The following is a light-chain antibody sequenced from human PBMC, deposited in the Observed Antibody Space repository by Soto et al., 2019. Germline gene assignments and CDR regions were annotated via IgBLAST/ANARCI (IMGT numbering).Light chain of an antibody. J-gene: IGLJ1*01. CDR2: DDN. CDR1: SSNIASNY. Sequence: QSVLTQPPSVSAAPGQRVTVSCSGTSSNIASNYVSWYQQFPGTAPRLLIYDDNKRPSGIPDRFSASKSGTSATLGITGLQSGDEADYYCGTWDSSLSGGVFGTGTKLTVL. V-gene: IGLV1-51*01. CDR3: GTWDSSLSGGV.